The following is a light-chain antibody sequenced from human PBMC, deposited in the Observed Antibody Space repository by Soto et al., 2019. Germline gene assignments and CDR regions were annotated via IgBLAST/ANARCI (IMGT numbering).Light chain of an antibody. CDR1: QSVLYSPNNKNY. Sequence: DIVMTQSPDSLAVSLGERATINCKSSQSVLYSPNNKNYLAWYQQTPGQPPKLLVYWASTRESGVPDRFSGSGSGTDFTLTISSLQAEDAAVDYCHQYHSPPQTFGQGTKVEIK. V-gene: IGKV4-1*01. J-gene: IGKJ1*01. CDR3: HQYHSPPQT. CDR2: WAS.